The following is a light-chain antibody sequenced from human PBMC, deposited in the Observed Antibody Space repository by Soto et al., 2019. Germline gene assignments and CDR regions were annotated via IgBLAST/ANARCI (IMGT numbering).Light chain of an antibody. Sequence: DIVFTQSPAILSLSPGERATLSCRASQSSSGNFLAWYQQKPGQTPRLLIYRASIRAAGIPDRFSGSGSGTDFALTISSLEPEDFAVYYCQEYGDPSWPFGQGTKVDIK. CDR3: QEYGDPSWP. CDR2: RAS. CDR1: QSSSGNF. J-gene: IGKJ1*01. V-gene: IGKV3-20*01.